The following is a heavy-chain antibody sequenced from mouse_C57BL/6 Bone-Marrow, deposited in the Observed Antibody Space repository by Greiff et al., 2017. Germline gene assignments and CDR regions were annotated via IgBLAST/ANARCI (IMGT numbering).Heavy chain of an antibody. J-gene: IGHJ3*01. CDR3: ARAGLGPAWFAY. CDR1: GYSITSGYY. V-gene: IGHV3-6*01. CDR2: ISYDGSN. D-gene: IGHD4-1*01. Sequence: EVQRVESGPGLVKPSQSLSLTCSVTGYSITSGYYWNWIRQFPGNKLEWMGYISYDGSNNYNPSLKNRISITRDTSKNQFFLKLNSVTTEDTATYYCARAGLGPAWFAYWGQGTLVTVSA.